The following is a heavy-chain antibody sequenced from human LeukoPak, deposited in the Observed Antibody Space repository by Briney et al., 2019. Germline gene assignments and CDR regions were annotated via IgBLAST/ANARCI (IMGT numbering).Heavy chain of an antibody. D-gene: IGHD4-23*01. CDR2: ISSSSSYI. CDR1: GFTFSSFS. J-gene: IGHJ1*01. V-gene: IGHV3-21*01. CDR3: ARESRSVVTRYFQH. Sequence: GGSLRLSCTASGFTFSSFSMNWVRQAPGKGLEWVSSISSSSSYIYYADSVKGRFTISRDNAKNSLYLQMNSLRADDTAVYYCARESRSVVTRYFQHWGQGTLVTVSS.